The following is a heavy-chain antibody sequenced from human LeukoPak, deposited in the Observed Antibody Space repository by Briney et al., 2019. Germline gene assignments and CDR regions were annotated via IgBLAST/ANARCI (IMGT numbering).Heavy chain of an antibody. CDR2: ISSSGSTM. CDR1: GFIFSDYY. Sequence: GSLRLSCAASGFIFSDYYMSWIRQAPGKGLEWISYISSSGSTMYYTDSVKGRFTISRDNAKDSLYLQMNSLRAEDTAVYYCARDPGSGYEEHFDYWGQGTLVTVSS. J-gene: IGHJ4*02. CDR3: ARDPGSGYEEHFDY. V-gene: IGHV3-11*01. D-gene: IGHD5-12*01.